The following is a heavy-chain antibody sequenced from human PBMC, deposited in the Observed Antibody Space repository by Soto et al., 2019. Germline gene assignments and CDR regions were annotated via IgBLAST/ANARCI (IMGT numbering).Heavy chain of an antibody. Sequence: GGSLRLSCAASGFTFSSYAMSWVRQAPGKGLEWVSAISGSGGSTYYADSVKGRFTISRDNSKNTLYLQMNSLRAEDTAVYYCAKEQLPIAYYYYGMDVWGQGTTVTVSS. CDR3: AKEQLPIAYYYYGMDV. CDR2: ISGSGGST. J-gene: IGHJ6*02. D-gene: IGHD6-6*01. CDR1: GFTFSSYA. V-gene: IGHV3-23*01.